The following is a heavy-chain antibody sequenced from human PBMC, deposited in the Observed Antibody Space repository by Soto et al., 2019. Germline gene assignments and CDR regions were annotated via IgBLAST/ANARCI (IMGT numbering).Heavy chain of an antibody. J-gene: IGHJ4*02. Sequence: RASVKVSCKASGGTFSSYAISWVRQAPGQGLEWMGGIIPIFGTANYAQKFQGRVTITADESTSTAYMELSSLRSEDTAVYYCARNYDFWSGPDYWGQGTLVTVSS. CDR1: GGTFSSYA. V-gene: IGHV1-69*13. CDR3: ARNYDFWSGPDY. CDR2: IIPIFGTA. D-gene: IGHD3-3*01.